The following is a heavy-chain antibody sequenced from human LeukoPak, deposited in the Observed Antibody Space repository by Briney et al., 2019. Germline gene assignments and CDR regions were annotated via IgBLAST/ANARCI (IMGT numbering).Heavy chain of an antibody. V-gene: IGHV3-7*01. J-gene: IGHJ1*01. CDR1: GFTFSNYW. CDR3: ATYSSLNRREFQY. D-gene: IGHD3-22*01. Sequence: GGSLRLSCEGSGFTFSNYWMGWVRQAPGKGPQWVANIKTDGSEKYYVDSVKGRFTISRDNAKNSLYLQMNSLRAEDTAVYYCATYSSLNRREFQYWGQGTLLTVSS. CDR2: IKTDGSEK.